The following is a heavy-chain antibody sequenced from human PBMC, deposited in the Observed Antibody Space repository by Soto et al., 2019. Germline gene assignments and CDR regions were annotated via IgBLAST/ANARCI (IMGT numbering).Heavy chain of an antibody. CDR3: AAGNVDSMLES. V-gene: IGHV4-4*02. J-gene: IGHJ4*02. Sequence: QVQLQESGPGLVKPSGTLSVTCAVSGGSISSRDWWTWVRQAPGKGLEWIGKIYNSGGTNYSPSLKSRVTISIDKSRKSFSLDLSSVTAADTAVYFCAAGNVDSMLESWGRGTLVTVSS. CDR2: IYNSGGT. CDR1: GGSISSRDW. D-gene: IGHD3-3*01.